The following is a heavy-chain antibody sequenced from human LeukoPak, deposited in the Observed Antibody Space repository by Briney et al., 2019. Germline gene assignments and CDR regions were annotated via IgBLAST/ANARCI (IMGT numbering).Heavy chain of an antibody. CDR2: ISSSSSTI. V-gene: IGHV3-48*04. Sequence: GGSLRLSCAASGFTFSSYSMNWVRQAPGKGLEWVSYISSSSSTIYYADSVKGRFTISRDNAKNSLYLQMNGLRAEDAAVYYCARDRTLYYDNSGLDYWGQGTLVTVSS. D-gene: IGHD3-22*01. CDR3: ARDRTLYYDNSGLDY. J-gene: IGHJ4*02. CDR1: GFTFSSYS.